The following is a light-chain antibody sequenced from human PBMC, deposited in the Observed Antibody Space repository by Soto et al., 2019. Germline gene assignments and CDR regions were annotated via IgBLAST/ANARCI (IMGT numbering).Light chain of an antibody. CDR2: EVT. V-gene: IGLV2-8*01. CDR1: SSDVGGYDY. CDR3: SSYAGSNNFV. Sequence: QSVLTQPPSTSGSPGQSVTISCTGTSSDVGGYDYVSWYQQHPGKAPKLMIYEVTKRPSGVPDRFSGSKSGNTASLTVSGLQAEDAADYYCSSYAGSNNFVFGTGTQVTVL. J-gene: IGLJ1*01.